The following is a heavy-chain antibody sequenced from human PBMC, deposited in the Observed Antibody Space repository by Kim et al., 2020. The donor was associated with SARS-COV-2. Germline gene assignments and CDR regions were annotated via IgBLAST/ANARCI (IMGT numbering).Heavy chain of an antibody. D-gene: IGHD3-10*01. CDR1: GGTFSSYA. CDR2: IIPIFGTA. V-gene: IGHV1-69*13. CDR3: ARTGYGSGSYYPTSYYGMDV. J-gene: IGHJ6*02. Sequence: PVKVSCKASGGTFSSYAISWVRQAPGQGLEWMGGIIPIFGTANYAQKFQGRVTITADESTSTAYMELSSLRSEDTAVYYCARTGYGSGSYYPTSYYGMDVWGQGTTVTVSS.